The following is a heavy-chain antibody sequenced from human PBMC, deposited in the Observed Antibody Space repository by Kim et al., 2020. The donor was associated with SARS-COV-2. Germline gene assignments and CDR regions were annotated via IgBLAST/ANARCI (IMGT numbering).Heavy chain of an antibody. Sequence: DSVKGRFTISRDNSKNTLYLQMNSLRAEDTAVYYCARGGVYGDYEGAFDIWGQGTMVTVSS. J-gene: IGHJ3*02. CDR3: ARGGVYGDYEGAFDI. V-gene: IGHV3-30*07. D-gene: IGHD4-17*01.